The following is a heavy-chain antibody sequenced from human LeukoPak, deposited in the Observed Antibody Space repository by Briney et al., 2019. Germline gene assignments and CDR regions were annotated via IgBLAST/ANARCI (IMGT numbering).Heavy chain of an antibody. CDR3: ARLYWYYYDNGPGGSDAFDF. CDR1: GYTFTNYA. J-gene: IGHJ3*01. CDR2: INTNTGNP. Sequence: GASVKVSCKTSGYTFTNYAMNWVQQAPGQGLEWMGWINTNTGNPTYAQDFTGRFVFSLDTSVSTAYLQISSLKAEDTAVYYCARLYWYYYDNGPGGSDAFDFWGQGTMVTVSS. V-gene: IGHV7-4-1*02. D-gene: IGHD3-22*01.